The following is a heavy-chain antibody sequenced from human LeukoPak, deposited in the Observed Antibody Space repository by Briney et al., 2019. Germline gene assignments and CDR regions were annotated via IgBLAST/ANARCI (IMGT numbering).Heavy chain of an antibody. J-gene: IGHJ1*01. CDR3: TSWGDTTAEYFQR. CDR1: GFSFSNYW. Sequence: PGGSLRLSCAASGFSFSNYWMNWVRQAPGKGLEWVAHINPDGRDTYYVDSVKGRFTISRDNAQNSMYLQMNSLRVEDTVVYYCTSWGDTTAEYFQRWGQGTLVTVSS. D-gene: IGHD2-21*02. CDR2: INPDGRDT. V-gene: IGHV3-7*01.